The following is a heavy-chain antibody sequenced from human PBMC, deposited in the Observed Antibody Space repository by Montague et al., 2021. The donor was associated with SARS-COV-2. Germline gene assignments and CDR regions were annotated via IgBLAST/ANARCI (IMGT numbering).Heavy chain of an antibody. V-gene: IGHV4-34*01. CDR3: ARGADYGFWSGFLRYKWFGP. CDR2: ITHSGST. Sequence: SETLSLTCAVYTDSFIGYYWSWIRQSPGKGLEWIGEITHSGSTNHNPSLQSRVTISVDKSKKQVSLKLRSLTAADTAVYYCARGADYGFWSGFLRYKWFGPRGQETPVIVSP. CDR1: TDSFIGYY. D-gene: IGHD3-3*01. J-gene: IGHJ5*02.